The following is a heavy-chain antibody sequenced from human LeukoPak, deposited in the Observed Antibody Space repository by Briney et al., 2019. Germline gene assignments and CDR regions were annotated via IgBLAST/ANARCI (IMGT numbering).Heavy chain of an antibody. CDR2: IYYSGST. CDR1: GGFISNSNSH. J-gene: IGHJ6*03. V-gene: IGHV4-39*07. D-gene: IGHD6-13*01. CDR3: ARESDSSSPYYYYMDV. Sequence: SESLSLTCTVSGGFISNSNSHWGWIRQPPGKGLEWVGTIYYSGSTYYKSSLKSRVTISVDTSKNQFSLKLSSVTAADTAVYYCARESDSSSPYYYYMDVWGKGTTVTISS.